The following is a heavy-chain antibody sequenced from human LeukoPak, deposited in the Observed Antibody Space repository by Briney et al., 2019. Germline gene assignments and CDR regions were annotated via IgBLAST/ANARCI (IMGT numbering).Heavy chain of an antibody. J-gene: IGHJ3*02. V-gene: IGHV4-4*02. Sequence: PSETLSLTCAVSGGSISSSTNWWSWVRQPPGKGLEWIGEIYHSGGTNYNPSLKSRITISVDKSQNQFSLKVNSLTAAGTAVYYCARPTETGQPNAFDIWGQGTMVTVSS. CDR3: ARPTETGQPNAFDI. D-gene: IGHD1-14*01. CDR1: GGSISSSTNW. CDR2: IYHSGGT.